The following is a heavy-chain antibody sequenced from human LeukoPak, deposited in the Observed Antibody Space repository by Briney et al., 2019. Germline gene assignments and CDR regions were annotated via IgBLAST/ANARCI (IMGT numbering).Heavy chain of an antibody. V-gene: IGHV3-23*01. Sequence: GGSLRLSCAASGFTFSSYAMSWVRQAPGKGLKWVSAISGSGGSTYYADSVKGRFTISRDNSKNTLYLQMNSLRAEDTAVYYCAAAPTDYDILTGYSISHYFDYWGQGTLVTVSS. J-gene: IGHJ4*02. D-gene: IGHD3-9*01. CDR1: GFTFSSYA. CDR2: ISGSGGST. CDR3: AAAPTDYDILTGYSISHYFDY.